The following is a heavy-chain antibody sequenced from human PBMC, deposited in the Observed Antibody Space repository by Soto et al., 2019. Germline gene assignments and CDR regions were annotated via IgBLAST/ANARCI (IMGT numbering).Heavy chain of an antibody. CDR3: ARVTSRVEQWLAYWYFDL. J-gene: IGHJ2*01. D-gene: IGHD6-19*01. CDR2: ISSSGSTI. CDR1: GFTFSDYY. Sequence: QVQLVESGGGLVKPGGSLRLSCAASGFTFSDYYMSWIRQAPGKGLEWVSYISSSGSTIYYAGSVKGRFTISRDNAKNSLYLQMNSLRAEDTAVYYCARVTSRVEQWLAYWYFDLWGRGTLVTVSS. V-gene: IGHV3-11*01.